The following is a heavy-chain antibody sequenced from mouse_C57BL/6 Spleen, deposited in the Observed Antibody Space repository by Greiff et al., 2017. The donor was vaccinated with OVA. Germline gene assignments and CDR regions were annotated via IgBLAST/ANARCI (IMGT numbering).Heavy chain of an antibody. D-gene: IGHD1-1*01. V-gene: IGHV1-82*01. CDR3: ARRGDYYHWYFDV. CDR2: IYPGDGDT. J-gene: IGHJ1*03. Sequence: VKLQQSGPELVKPGASVKISCKASGYAFSSSWMNWVKQRPGKGLEWIGRIYPGDGDTNYNGKFKGKATLTADKSSSTAYMQLSSLTSEDSAVYFCARRGDYYHWYFDVWGTGTTVTVSS. CDR1: GYAFSSSW.